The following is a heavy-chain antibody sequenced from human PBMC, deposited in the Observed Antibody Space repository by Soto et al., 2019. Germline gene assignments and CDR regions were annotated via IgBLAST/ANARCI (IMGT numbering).Heavy chain of an antibody. J-gene: IGHJ4*02. CDR1: GFSLSTSGVG. V-gene: IGHV2-5*02. Sequence: QITLKESGPTLVKPTQTLTLTCTFSGFSLSTSGVGVGWIRQPPGKALEWLALIYWDGDKRYSPSLKSRLTITKDTSKNQVVLTMTNMDPVDTGTYFCAHRPGYSSTWAESFDYWGQGTLVTVSS. CDR2: IYWDGDK. D-gene: IGHD6-13*01. CDR3: AHRPGYSSTWAESFDY.